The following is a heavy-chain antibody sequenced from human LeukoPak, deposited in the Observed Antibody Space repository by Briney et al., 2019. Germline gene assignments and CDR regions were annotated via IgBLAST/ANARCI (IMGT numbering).Heavy chain of an antibody. J-gene: IGHJ6*03. Sequence: SETLSLTCDVSGHSISSNYYWGWIRQSPEKGLEGFGIIFHRGSTYYSSSLESRVTISVDTSKSQFSLKLRSVTATDTAKYYCARHLFYYYYYMDVWGKGTTVTVSS. CDR3: ARHLFYYYYYMDV. CDR1: GHSISSNYY. CDR2: IFHRGST. V-gene: IGHV4-38-2*01.